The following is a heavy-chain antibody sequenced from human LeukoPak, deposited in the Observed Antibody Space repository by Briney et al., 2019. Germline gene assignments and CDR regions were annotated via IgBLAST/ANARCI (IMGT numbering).Heavy chain of an antibody. V-gene: IGHV4-30-2*01. D-gene: IGHD2-15*01. CDR1: GGSISSGGYS. J-gene: IGHJ4*02. CDR3: ARLGYCSEGSCLGADY. CDR2: IYHSGST. Sequence: PSETLSLTCAVSGGSISSGGYSWSWIRQPPGKGLEWIGYIYHSGSTSYNPSLKSRVTISVDRSKNQFSLKLSSVTAADTAVYYCARLGYCSEGSCLGADYWGQGTLVTVSS.